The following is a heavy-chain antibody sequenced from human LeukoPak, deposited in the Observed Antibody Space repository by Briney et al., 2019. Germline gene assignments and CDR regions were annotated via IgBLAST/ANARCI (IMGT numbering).Heavy chain of an antibody. D-gene: IGHD3-10*01. CDR3: AGDYTLRSYRFDY. CDR1: SDSISSYS. CDR2: IYYSGST. J-gene: IGHJ4*02. V-gene: IGHV4-59*12. Sequence: SETLSLTCTVSSDSISSYSWSWVRQPPGRGLEWIGYIYYSGSTTYNPSLKSRLTISLDTSKNQFSLKLNSVTAADTAVYYCAGDYTLRSYRFDYWGQGTLVTVSS.